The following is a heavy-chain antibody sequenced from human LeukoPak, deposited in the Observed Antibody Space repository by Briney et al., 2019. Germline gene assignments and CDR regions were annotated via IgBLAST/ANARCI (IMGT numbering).Heavy chain of an antibody. CDR1: GFTFGDYA. J-gene: IGHJ4*02. V-gene: IGHV3-9*01. Sequence: GGSLRLSCAASGFTFGDYAMHWVRQAPGKGLEWVSSISWNSGTITYVASVKGRFTISRHNAKKSLYLQMNSLRAEDTALYYCSKDLYSSGWTHFDYWGQGTLVTVSS. CDR2: ISWNSGTI. CDR3: SKDLYSSGWTHFDY. D-gene: IGHD6-19*01.